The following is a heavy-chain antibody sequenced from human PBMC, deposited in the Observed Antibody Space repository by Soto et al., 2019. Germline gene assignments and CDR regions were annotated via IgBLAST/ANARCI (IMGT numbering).Heavy chain of an antibody. CDR2: INPSGGST. V-gene: IGHV1-46*01. CDR3: ARIVSGGHFDF. CDR1: GYTFTSYY. J-gene: IGHJ4*02. Sequence: QVQLVQSGAEVKKPGASVKVSCKASGYTFTSYYMHWVRQAPGQGLEWMGIINPSGGSTTYAQKFQGRVTMTRDTSTSTVYMELISLRSDDTAVYYCARIVSGGHFDFWGQGTLVTVSS. D-gene: IGHD2-15*01.